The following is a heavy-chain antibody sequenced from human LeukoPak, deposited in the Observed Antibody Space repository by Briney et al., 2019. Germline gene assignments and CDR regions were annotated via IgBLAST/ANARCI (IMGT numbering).Heavy chain of an antibody. J-gene: IGHJ4*02. CDR2: ISRSGDIT. CDR3: ATGSTAVAGTKY. D-gene: IGHD6-19*01. CDR1: GFTFRNYW. Sequence: GGSLRLSCVASGFTFRNYWMHWVRQAPGKGLEWVSTISRSGDITYYADSVKGRFTISRDNSKNTLYLQVNSLRAEDTAIYYCATGSTAVAGTKYWGQGILVTVSS. V-gene: IGHV3-23*01.